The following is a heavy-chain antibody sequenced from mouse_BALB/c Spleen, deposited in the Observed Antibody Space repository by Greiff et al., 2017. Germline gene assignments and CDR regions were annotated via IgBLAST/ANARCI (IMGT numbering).Heavy chain of an antibody. CDR3: ARKGGYDTFDY. D-gene: IGHD2-2*01. Sequence: QVQLKESGPELVKPGASVKISCKASGYTFTDYYINWVKQKPGQGLEWIGWIYPGSGNTKYNEKFKGKATLTVDTSSSTAYMQLSSLTSEDTAVYCCARKGGYDTFDYWGQGTTLTVSS. V-gene: IGHV1-84*02. J-gene: IGHJ2*01. CDR2: IYPGSGNT. CDR1: GYTFTDYY.